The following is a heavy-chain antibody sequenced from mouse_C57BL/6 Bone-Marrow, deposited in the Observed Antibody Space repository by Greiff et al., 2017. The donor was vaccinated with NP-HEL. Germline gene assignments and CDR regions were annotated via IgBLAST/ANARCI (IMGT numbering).Heavy chain of an antibody. V-gene: IGHV5-16*01. Sequence: EVNLVESEGGLVQPGSSMKLSCTASGFTFSDYYMAWVRQVPEKGLEWVANINYDGSSTYYLDSLKSRFIISRDNAKNILYLQMSSLKSEDTATYYCARDRNFDYWGQGTTLTVSS. CDR2: INYDGSST. J-gene: IGHJ2*01. CDR3: ARDRNFDY. CDR1: GFTFSDYY.